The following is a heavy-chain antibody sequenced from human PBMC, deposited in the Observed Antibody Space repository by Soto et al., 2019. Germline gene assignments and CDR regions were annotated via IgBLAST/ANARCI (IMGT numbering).Heavy chain of an antibody. V-gene: IGHV3-30*18. CDR3: AKYGGGGSYYFDY. D-gene: IGHD2-15*01. CDR1: GFTFSSYG. CDR2: ISYDGSNK. J-gene: IGHJ4*02. Sequence: QVQLVESGGGVVQPGRSLRLSCAASGFTFSSYGMHWVRQAPGKGLEWVAVISYDGSNKYYADSVKGRFTISRDNSKNTLYLQMNSLRAEDTAVYYCAKYGGGGSYYFDYWGQGTLVTVSS.